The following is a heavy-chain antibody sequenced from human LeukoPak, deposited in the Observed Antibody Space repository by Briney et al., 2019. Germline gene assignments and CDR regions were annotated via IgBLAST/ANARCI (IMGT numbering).Heavy chain of an antibody. CDR3: VRVRLAVAGLDS. V-gene: IGHV3-64D*09. CDR2: TNSDGTTT. Sequence: PGESMRLSCSAFRFIFSTDSVYWVRQPPGDGLEYVSVTNSDGTTTYYADSVKGRFTIARDNSKNTLSLKRRSLRAEDTAEYYCVRVRLAVAGLDSWGQGNLVTVSS. J-gene: IGHJ4*02. D-gene: IGHD6-19*01. CDR1: RFIFSTDS.